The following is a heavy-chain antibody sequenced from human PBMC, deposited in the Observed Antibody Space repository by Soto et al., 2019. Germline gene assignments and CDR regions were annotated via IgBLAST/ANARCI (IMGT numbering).Heavy chain of an antibody. CDR3: ARYLRYDFWSGYYSAVRDYYYYGMDV. V-gene: IGHV4-31*03. Sequence: PSETLSLTCTVSGGSISSGGYYWSWIRQHPGKGLEWIGYIYYSGSTYYNPSLKSRVTISVDTSKNQFSLKLSSVIAADTAVYYCARYLRYDFWSGYYSAVRDYYYYGMDVWGQGTTVTVSS. D-gene: IGHD3-3*01. J-gene: IGHJ6*02. CDR1: GGSISSGGYY. CDR2: IYYSGST.